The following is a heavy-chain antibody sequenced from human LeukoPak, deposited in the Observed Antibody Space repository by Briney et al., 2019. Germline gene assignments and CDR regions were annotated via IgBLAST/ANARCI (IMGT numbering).Heavy chain of an antibody. CDR1: GGSVSSYF. CDR3: ARYSWSASTPGSWFDP. CDR2: IYNNGNN. J-gene: IGHJ5*02. V-gene: IGHV4-59*08. D-gene: IGHD2-15*01. Sequence: SETLSLACTVSGGSVSSYFWSWIRQPPGKGLEWIGYIYNNGNNNYNPSLKSRISISVDTSKNQISLKLSSVTAADTALYYCARYSWSASTPGSWFDPWGQGTLVTVSS.